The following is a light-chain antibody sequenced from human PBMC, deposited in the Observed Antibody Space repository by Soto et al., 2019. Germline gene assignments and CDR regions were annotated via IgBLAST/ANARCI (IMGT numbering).Light chain of an antibody. CDR2: WAS. J-gene: IGKJ1*01. Sequence: DIVMTQSPDSLAVSLGERAIINCKSSQSVLFNSNNKNYLAWYQQKSGQPPSLLISWASTRESGVPDRFRGMECGTELGPTVSGLQDEYVVYYYCQQCYSTPLQFGQANKVQIK. V-gene: IGKV4-1*01. CDR3: QQCYSTPLQ. CDR1: QSVLFNSNNKNY.